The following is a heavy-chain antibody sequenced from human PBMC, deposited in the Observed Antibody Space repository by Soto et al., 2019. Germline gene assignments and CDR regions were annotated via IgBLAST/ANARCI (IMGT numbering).Heavy chain of an antibody. J-gene: IGHJ4*02. D-gene: IGHD6-19*01. CDR1: GFTFSSYG. CDR2: IWYDGSNK. V-gene: IGHV3-33*01. Sequence: PGGSLRLSCAASGFTFSSYGMHWVRQAPGKGLEWVAVIWYDGSNKYYADSVKGRFTISRDNSKNTLYLQMSSLRAEDTAVYYCARGAMYSSGFDRAFDYWGQGTLVTVS. CDR3: ARGAMYSSGFDRAFDY.